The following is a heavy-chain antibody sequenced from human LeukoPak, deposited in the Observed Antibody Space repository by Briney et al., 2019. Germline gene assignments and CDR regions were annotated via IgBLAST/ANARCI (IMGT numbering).Heavy chain of an antibody. CDR3: ARVGQQLADS. Sequence: PGGSLRLSCAASGFIFSSYEMNWVPQAPGKGLEWVSYISSTGSPRHYADSVKGRFTISRDNAKNSLYLQMNRLRAEDTAVYYCARVGQQLADSWGQGTLVTVSS. CDR1: GFIFSSYE. V-gene: IGHV3-48*03. J-gene: IGHJ4*02. CDR2: ISSTGSPR. D-gene: IGHD6-13*01.